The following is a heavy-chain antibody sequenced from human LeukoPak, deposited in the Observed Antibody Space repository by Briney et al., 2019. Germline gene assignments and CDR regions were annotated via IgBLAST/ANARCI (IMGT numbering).Heavy chain of an antibody. D-gene: IGHD3-10*01. CDR3: VRRGLIVTEYLER. V-gene: IGHV4-39*01. J-gene: IGHJ1*01. Sequence: SETLSLTCTVSGGSASSSSYYWGWIRQPPGEGLEWIGSIYYSGSTYYNPSLKSRVTISVDTSKNQFSLKLSSVTAADTAVYYCVRRGLIVTEYLERWGQGTLVIVSS. CDR2: IYYSGST. CDR1: GGSASSSSYY.